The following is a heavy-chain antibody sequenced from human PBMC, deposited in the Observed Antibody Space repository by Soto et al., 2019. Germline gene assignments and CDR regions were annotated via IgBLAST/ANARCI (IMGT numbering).Heavy chain of an antibody. CDR3: SKDIVRYTYGACDY. V-gene: IGHV3-30*18. D-gene: IGHD5-18*01. CDR2: IQKHGRNE. Sequence: QVQLVDSGGAVVEPGKSMRFSCAASGFTFSSYGMYWDRQAPGNGLEWVAAIQKHGRNEYHADSVKGRFTISRDNSKSTLYLQMNSRRVEDTAVYYCSKDIVRYTYGACDYWGQGALITVSS. J-gene: IGHJ4*02. CDR1: GFTFSSYG.